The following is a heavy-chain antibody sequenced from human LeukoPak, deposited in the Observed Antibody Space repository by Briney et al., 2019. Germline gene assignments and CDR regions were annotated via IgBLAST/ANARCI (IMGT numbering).Heavy chain of an antibody. J-gene: IGHJ6*03. CDR1: GCTFDDYA. D-gene: IGHD6-19*01. V-gene: IGHV3-43D*04. CDR3: AKDSNTYSSGWYTGYYYMDV. Sequence: LPGGSLRLSCAASGCTFDDYAMHWVRQAPGKGLEWVSLISWDGGSTYYADSVKGRFTISRDNSKNSLYLQMNSLRAEDTALYYCAKDSNTYSSGWYTGYYYMDVWGKGTTVTVSS. CDR2: ISWDGGST.